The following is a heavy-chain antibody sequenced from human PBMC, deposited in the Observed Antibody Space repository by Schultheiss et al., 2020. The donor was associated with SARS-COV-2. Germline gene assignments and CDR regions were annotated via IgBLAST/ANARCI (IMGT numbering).Heavy chain of an antibody. V-gene: IGHV4-61*02. CDR1: GGSISSSSYY. CDR3: ARESAMALYYYYGMDV. D-gene: IGHD5-18*01. CDR2: IYTSGST. J-gene: IGHJ6*02. Sequence: SETLSLTCTVSGGSISSSSYYWSWIRQPAGKGLEWIGRIYTSGSTNYNPSLKSRVTISVDTSKNQFSLKLSSVTAEDTAVYYCARESAMALYYYYGMDVWGQGTTVTVSS.